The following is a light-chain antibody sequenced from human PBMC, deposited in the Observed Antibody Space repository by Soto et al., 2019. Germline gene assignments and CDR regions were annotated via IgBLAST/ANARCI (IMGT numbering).Light chain of an antibody. CDR3: SSYTSSSTEV. Sequence: QSALTQPASVSGSPGQSITISCTGTSSDVGGYNYVSWYQHHPGKAPKLLIYDVNSRPSGVSDRFSGSKSGNTAYLNITGLKAEDEADYYCSSYTSSSTEVFGTGTKLTVL. CDR1: SSDVGGYNY. CDR2: DVN. V-gene: IGLV2-14*03. J-gene: IGLJ1*01.